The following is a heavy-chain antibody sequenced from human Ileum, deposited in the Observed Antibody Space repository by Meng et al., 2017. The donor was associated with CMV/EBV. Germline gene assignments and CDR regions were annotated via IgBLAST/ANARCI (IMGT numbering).Heavy chain of an antibody. D-gene: IGHD6-19*01. CDR2: IRYDGSNK. V-gene: IGHV3-30*02. CDR3: AKAEGQWLAYFDY. J-gene: IGHJ4*02. Sequence: GGSLRLSCAASGFTFSSYGMHWVRQAPGKGLEWVAFIRYDGSNKYYADSVKGRFTISRDNSKNTLYLQMNSLRAEDTAVYYCAKAEGQWLAYFDYWGQGKLVTVSS. CDR1: GFTFSSYG.